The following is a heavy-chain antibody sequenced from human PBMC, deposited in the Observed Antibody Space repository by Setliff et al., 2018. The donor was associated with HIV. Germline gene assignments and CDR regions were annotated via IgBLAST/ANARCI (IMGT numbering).Heavy chain of an antibody. V-gene: IGHV3-7*01. CDR3: ARKFRPGHGVDV. CDR1: RFTFNDYW. D-gene: IGHD3-10*01. CDR2: IDRDGSET. Sequence: GESLTISCVASRFTFNDYWMSWVRQAPGKGLEWVANIDRDGSETNYVDSVKGRFTIFRDNAKSSMYLQMNSLRAEDTAIYYCARKFRPGHGVDVWGQGTTVTVSS. J-gene: IGHJ6*02.